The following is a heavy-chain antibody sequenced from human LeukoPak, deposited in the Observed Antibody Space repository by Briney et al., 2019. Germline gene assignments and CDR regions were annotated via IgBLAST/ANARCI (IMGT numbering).Heavy chain of an antibody. J-gene: IGHJ3*02. CDR2: ISGSGGST. D-gene: IGHD2-15*01. V-gene: IGHV3-23*01. CDR1: VFTFSIYA. CDR3: ANPILPEVVVAVSDAFDI. Sequence: HPGGSLRLSCAASVFTFSIYAMSWVRQAPWKGLEWVSAISGSGGSTYYADSVKGRFTISRDNSKNTLYLQMNSLRAEDTAVYYCANPILPEVVVAVSDAFDIWGQGTMVTVSS.